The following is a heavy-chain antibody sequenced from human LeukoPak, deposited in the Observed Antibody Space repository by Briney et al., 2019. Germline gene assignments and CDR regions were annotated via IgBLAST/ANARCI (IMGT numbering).Heavy chain of an antibody. D-gene: IGHD3-3*01. CDR3: AGDSTIFGVVILDY. CDR1: GYTFTGYY. CDR2: INPNSGGT. Sequence: GASVKVSCKASGYTFTGYYMHWVRQAPGQGLEWMGWINPNSGGTNYAQKFQGRVTMTRDTSISTAYMELSRLRSDDTAVYYCAGDSTIFGVVILDYWGQGTLVTVSS. V-gene: IGHV1-2*02. J-gene: IGHJ4*02.